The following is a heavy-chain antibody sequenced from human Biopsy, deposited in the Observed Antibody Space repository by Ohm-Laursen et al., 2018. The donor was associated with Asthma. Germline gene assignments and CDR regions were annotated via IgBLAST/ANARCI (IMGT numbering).Heavy chain of an antibody. D-gene: IGHD5-12*01. CDR3: ARGYSGYDRIQYYYNGMDV. Sequence: SSVKVSCKTSGDTFRTSAFSWVRQAPGQGLEWMGGVIPLLDTGDDAQKFQGRVTITADESTSTCYMELRSLTSEDTAVYFWARGYSGYDRIQYYYNGMDVWGQGTTVTVS. V-gene: IGHV1-69*01. J-gene: IGHJ6*02. CDR1: GDTFRTSA. CDR2: VIPLLDTG.